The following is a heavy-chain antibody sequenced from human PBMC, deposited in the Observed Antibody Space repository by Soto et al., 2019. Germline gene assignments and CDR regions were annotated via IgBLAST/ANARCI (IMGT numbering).Heavy chain of an antibody. V-gene: IGHV3-23*01. D-gene: IGHD5-18*01. J-gene: IGHJ6*02. CDR1: GFSFSSYA. Sequence: GSLRLSCVPSGFSFSSYAMSWVRQARGKGLEWVSAISGSGGSTYYADSVKGRFTISRDNSKNTLYLQMNSMRAEDTAVYYCAKRLTDTVHYYYYYGMDVWGQGTTVTVS. CDR3: AKRLTDTVHYYYYYGMDV. CDR2: ISGSGGST.